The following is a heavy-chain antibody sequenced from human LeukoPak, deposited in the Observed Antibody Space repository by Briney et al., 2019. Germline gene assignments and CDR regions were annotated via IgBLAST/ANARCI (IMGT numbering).Heavy chain of an antibody. CDR2: ISYDGSNK. J-gene: IGHJ3*02. CDR3: ARELVVVAAPDAFDI. Sequence: TGGSLRLSCAASGFTFSSYAMHWVRQAPGKGLEWVAVISYDGSNKYYADSVKGRFTISRDDSKNTLYLQMNSLRAEDTAAYYCARELVVVAAPDAFDIWGQGTMVTVSS. D-gene: IGHD2-15*01. CDR1: GFTFSSYA. V-gene: IGHV3-30*04.